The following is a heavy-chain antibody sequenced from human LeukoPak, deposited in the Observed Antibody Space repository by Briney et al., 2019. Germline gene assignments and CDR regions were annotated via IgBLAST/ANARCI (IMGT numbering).Heavy chain of an antibody. D-gene: IGHD1-14*01. V-gene: IGHV3-7*01. CDR2: IKQDGSEK. Sequence: GGSLRLSCAASGFTFSSYWMSWVRQAPGKGLEWVANIKQDGSEKYYVDSVKGRFTISRDNAKNLLYLQMNSLRAEDTAVYYCARGAVREPYGAFDIWGQGTMVTVS. CDR1: GFTFSSYW. J-gene: IGHJ3*02. CDR3: ARGAVREPYGAFDI.